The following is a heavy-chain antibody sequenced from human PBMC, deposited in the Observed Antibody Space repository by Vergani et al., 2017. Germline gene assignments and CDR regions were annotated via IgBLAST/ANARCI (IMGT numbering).Heavy chain of an antibody. CDR1: GGSFNDYW. D-gene: IGHD2-8*01. CDR2: IRHDGIT. CDR3: AREGYCTNGVCFTLFDV. J-gene: IGHJ4*02. V-gene: IGHV4-34*01. Sequence: QVQLQESRPGLVKPSETLSLTCAIYGGSFNDYWWTWIRQPPGKGLEWIGEIRHDGITHYSPSLKSRVTISIDTSTHQFSLNLRSVTAADTAVYYCAREGYCTNGVCFTLFDVWGQGALVTVSS.